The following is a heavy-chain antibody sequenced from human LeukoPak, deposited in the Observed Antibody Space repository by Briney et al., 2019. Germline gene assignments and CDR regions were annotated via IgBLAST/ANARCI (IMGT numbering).Heavy chain of an antibody. CDR2: ISYRGST. V-gene: IGHV4-59*08. D-gene: IGHD4-17*01. CDR3: ARHEGMTTYDY. J-gene: IGHJ4*02. Sequence: SGTLSLTCDVSGGSITQTNYWTWVRPPPGKGLEWIGYISYRGSTNYNASLRSRVTISVDTSKNQFSLNLNSVTAADTAVYYCARHEGMTTYDYWGQGTLVTVSS. CDR1: GGSITQTNY.